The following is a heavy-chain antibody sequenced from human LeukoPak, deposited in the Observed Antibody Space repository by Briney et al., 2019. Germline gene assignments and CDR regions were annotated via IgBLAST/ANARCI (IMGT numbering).Heavy chain of an antibody. V-gene: IGHV6-1*01. Sequence: SQTLSLTCAISGDTVSSNSAAWNWIRQSPSRGLEWLGRTYYRSKWYNDYAVSVKSRISINPDTSKNQFSLQLNSVTPEDTAVYYCARVVAAAGNNWFDPWGQGTLVTVSS. D-gene: IGHD6-13*01. J-gene: IGHJ5*02. CDR2: TYYRSKWYN. CDR1: GDTVSSNSAA. CDR3: ARVVAAAGNNWFDP.